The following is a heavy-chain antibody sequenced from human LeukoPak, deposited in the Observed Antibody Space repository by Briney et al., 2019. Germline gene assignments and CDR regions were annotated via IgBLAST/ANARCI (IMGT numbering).Heavy chain of an antibody. Sequence: PGGSLRLSCAASGFTFSSYWMSWVRQAPGKGLEWVANIKQDGSEKYYVDSVKGRFTISRANAKNSLYLQMNSLRAEDTAVSYCARAHLRYFDWVPFDYWGQGTLVTVSS. V-gene: IGHV3-7*01. CDR2: IKQDGSEK. J-gene: IGHJ4*02. D-gene: IGHD3-9*01. CDR3: ARAHLRYFDWVPFDY. CDR1: GFTFSSYW.